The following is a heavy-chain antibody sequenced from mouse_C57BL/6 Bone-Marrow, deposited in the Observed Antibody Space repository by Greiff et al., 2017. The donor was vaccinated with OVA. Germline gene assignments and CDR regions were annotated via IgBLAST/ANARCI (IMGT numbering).Heavy chain of an antibody. CDR2: IDPETGGT. CDR1: GYTFTDYE. J-gene: IGHJ2*01. D-gene: IGHD1-2*01. Sequence: VQLQQSGAELVRPGASVTLSCKASGYTFTDYEMHWVKQTPVHGLEWIGAIDPETGGTAYNQKFKGKAILTADKSSSTAYMELRSLTSEDSAVYYCTRSMALLRNFDYWGQGTTLTVSS. V-gene: IGHV1-15*01. CDR3: TRSMALLRNFDY.